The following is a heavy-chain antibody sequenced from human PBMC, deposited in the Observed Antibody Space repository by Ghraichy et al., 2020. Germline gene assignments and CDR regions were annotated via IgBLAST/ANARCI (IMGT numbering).Heavy chain of an antibody. Sequence: SETLSLTCGVSGGSITTGGYSWTWIRQAPGKGLEWIGYIYYGGSAHLNPSLRSRVTISVDGSRNRFPLDVTSVTAADAAVYYCAILASHGVDVWGQGTTVAVSS. CDR2: IYYGGSA. J-gene: IGHJ6*02. D-gene: IGHD3-3*01. CDR3: AILASHGVDV. CDR1: GGSITTGGYS. V-gene: IGHV4-30-2*01.